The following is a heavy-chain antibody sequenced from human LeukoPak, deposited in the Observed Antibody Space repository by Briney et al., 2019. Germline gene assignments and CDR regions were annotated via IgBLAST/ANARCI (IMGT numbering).Heavy chain of an antibody. CDR3: ARVRYSYGLKPEGASKYFQH. V-gene: IGHV4-34*01. CDR1: GGSFSGYY. J-gene: IGHJ1*01. D-gene: IGHD5-18*01. CDR2: INHSGST. Sequence: NSSETLSLTCAVYGGSFSGYYWSWIRQPPGKGLEWIGEINHSGSTNYNPSLKSRVTISVDTSKNQFSLKLSSVTAADTAVYYCARVRYSYGLKPEGASKYFQHRGQGTLVTVSS.